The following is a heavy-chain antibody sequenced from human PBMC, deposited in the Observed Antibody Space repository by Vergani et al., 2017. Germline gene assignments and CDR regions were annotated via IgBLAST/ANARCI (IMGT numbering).Heavy chain of an antibody. CDR3: ARDKGGYCSSTSFYSPGWFDP. CDR2: IYYSGST. J-gene: IGHJ5*02. CDR1: GGSLSSGGYY. V-gene: IGHV4-31*03. D-gene: IGHD2-2*02. Sequence: QVQLQESGPGLVKPSQTLSLTCTVSGGSLSSGGYYLSWIRQHPGKGLEWIGYIYYSGSTYYNPSLKSRVTISVDTSKNQFSLKLSSVTAADTAVYYCARDKGGYCSSTSFYSPGWFDPWGQGTLVTVSS.